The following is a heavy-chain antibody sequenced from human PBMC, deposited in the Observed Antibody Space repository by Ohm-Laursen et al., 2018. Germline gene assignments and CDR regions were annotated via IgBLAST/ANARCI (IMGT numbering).Heavy chain of an antibody. CDR1: GYTFTDYY. V-gene: IGHV1-46*01. D-gene: IGHD3-22*01. CDR2: LNPTRGGTRT. Sequence: SVKVSCNASGYTFTDYYMHWVRQAPGQGFEWMGILNPTRGGTRTSLSQRFQDRVTMTRDTSASTAYMELSSLRSEDTAVYYCARGYYDSRGSAFEIWGQGTMVTVSS. J-gene: IGHJ3*02. CDR3: ARGYYDSRGSAFEI.